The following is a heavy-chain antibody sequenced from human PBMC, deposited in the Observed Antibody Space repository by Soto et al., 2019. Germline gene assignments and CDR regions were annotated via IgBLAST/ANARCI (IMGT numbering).Heavy chain of an antibody. CDR3: AKGVYREEDGYNSFDS. CDR2: ISGTGTST. D-gene: IGHD5-12*01. Sequence: WWSLRLSCAASRFACSKCAMSWFRQAPGKGLEWVSSISGTGTSTYYADSVKGRFTISRDNSNDTLYLQMNNLRAEDTAVYYCAKGVYREEDGYNSFDSWGQGTQVTVSS. J-gene: IGHJ4*02. CDR1: RFACSKCA. V-gene: IGHV3-23*01.